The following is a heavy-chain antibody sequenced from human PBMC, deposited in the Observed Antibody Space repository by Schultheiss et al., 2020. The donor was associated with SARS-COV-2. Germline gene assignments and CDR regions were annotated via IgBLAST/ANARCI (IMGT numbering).Heavy chain of an antibody. D-gene: IGHD5-12*01. Sequence: ASVKVSCKASGYTFTSYDINWVRQATGQGLEWMGWMNPNSGNTGYAQKFQGRVTMTRNTSICTAYMELSSLRSEDTAVYYCARYSGYDRSDFDYWGQGTLVTVSS. CDR3: ARYSGYDRSDFDY. V-gene: IGHV1-8*01. J-gene: IGHJ4*02. CDR1: GYTFTSYD. CDR2: MNPNSGNT.